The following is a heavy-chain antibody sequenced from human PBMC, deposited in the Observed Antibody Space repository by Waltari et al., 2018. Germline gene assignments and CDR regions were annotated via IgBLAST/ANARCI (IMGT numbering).Heavy chain of an antibody. Sequence: QVQLVQSGAEVKKPGSSVKVSCKASGGPFSSYASSWVGPAPGQGLEWMGGIIPIFGTANYAQKFQGRVTITADESTSTAYMELSSLRSEDTAVYYCARGKEMARWLQLYYWGQGTLVTVSS. CDR2: IIPIFGTA. CDR1: GGPFSSYA. D-gene: IGHD5-12*01. J-gene: IGHJ4*02. CDR3: ARGKEMARWLQLYY. V-gene: IGHV1-69*01.